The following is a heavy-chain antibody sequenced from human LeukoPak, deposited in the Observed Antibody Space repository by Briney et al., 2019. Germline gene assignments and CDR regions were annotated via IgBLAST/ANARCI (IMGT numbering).Heavy chain of an antibody. D-gene: IGHD3-10*01. Sequence: PGGSLRLSCAASGFTFSSYGMHWVRQAPGKGLKWVAVIYYDGNNKFYADSVKGRFTISRDNSKNTLYLQMNSLRAEDTAVYYCARDAYYYGSGSYVDYWGQGTLVTVSS. CDR1: GFTFSSYG. J-gene: IGHJ4*02. V-gene: IGHV3-33*01. CDR3: ARDAYYYGSGSYVDY. CDR2: IYYDGNNK.